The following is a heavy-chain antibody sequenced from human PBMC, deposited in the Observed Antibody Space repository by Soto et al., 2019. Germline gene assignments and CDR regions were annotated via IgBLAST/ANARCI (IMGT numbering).Heavy chain of an antibody. J-gene: IGHJ4*02. V-gene: IGHV4-39*01. Sequence: SETLSLTCTVSGGSISSDYWSWIRQPPGKGLEWIGSIYYSGSTYYNPSLKSRVTISVDTSKNQFSLKLSSVTAADTAVYYCARHTPAISISDHWGQGTLVTVSS. CDR1: GGSISSDY. D-gene: IGHD2-15*01. CDR3: ARHTPAISISDH. CDR2: IYYSGST.